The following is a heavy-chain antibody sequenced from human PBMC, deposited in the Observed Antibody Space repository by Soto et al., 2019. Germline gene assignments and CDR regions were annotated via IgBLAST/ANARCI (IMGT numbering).Heavy chain of an antibody. CDR2: ISGGGDRA. V-gene: IGHV3-23*01. D-gene: IGHD5-12*01. CDR1: GFTFRSYA. CDR3: TKGYGASHSPFDH. J-gene: IGHJ4*02. Sequence: PGGSLRLSCAASGFTFRSYAMNWVRQAPGKGPEWVSGISGGGDRAYHANSVKGRFTISRDNSKNTLYLQVNSLRAEDTAVYYCTKGYGASHSPFDHWGQGTQVTVSA.